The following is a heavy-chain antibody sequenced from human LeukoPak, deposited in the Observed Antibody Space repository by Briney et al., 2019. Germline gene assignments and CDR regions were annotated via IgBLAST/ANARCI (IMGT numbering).Heavy chain of an antibody. V-gene: IGHV3-53*05. Sequence: GGSLRLSCAASGFTVSSNYMSWVRQAPGKGLEWVSTVKSGGTTYYADSVKGRFTISRDNSNNTLYLQMNSLRAEDTAVYYCAKDKNALCSITCRSEFDFWGQGALVTVSS. CDR1: GFTVSSNY. CDR2: VKSGGTT. D-gene: IGHD2-2*01. J-gene: IGHJ4*02. CDR3: AKDKNALCSITCRSEFDF.